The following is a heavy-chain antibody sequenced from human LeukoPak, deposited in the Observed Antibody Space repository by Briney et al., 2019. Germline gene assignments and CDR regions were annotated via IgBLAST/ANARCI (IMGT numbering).Heavy chain of an antibody. J-gene: IGHJ4*02. CDR1: GDSISRYY. D-gene: IGHD3-10*01. Sequence: PSETLSLTCTVSGDSISRYYWSWIRQPPGKGLEWIGYIYYTGSTNYNPSLKSRVTISVDTSKNQFSLKLRSVTAADTAVYYCARDSPITGDYFDYWGQGTLVTVSS. V-gene: IGHV4-59*12. CDR3: ARDSPITGDYFDY. CDR2: IYYTGST.